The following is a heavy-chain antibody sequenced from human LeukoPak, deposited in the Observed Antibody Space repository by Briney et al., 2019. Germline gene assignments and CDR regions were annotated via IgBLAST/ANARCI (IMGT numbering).Heavy chain of an antibody. CDR3: ARGSVDLRSGWYWLY. D-gene: IGHD6-19*01. CDR1: GFTFSSDS. V-gene: IGHV3-48*01. J-gene: IGHJ4*02. Sequence: GGSLRLSCAASGFTFSSDSMDSVRQGPGKGLEWVSFISGSCGVIYYADSVKGRFTISRGNAKNSLYLQINSLRAEDTAVYYCARGSVDLRSGWYWLYWGQGSLVTVSS. CDR2: ISGSCGVI.